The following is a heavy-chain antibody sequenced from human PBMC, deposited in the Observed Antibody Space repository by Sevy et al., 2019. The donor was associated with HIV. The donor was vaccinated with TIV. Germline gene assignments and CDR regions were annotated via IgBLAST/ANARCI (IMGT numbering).Heavy chain of an antibody. CDR1: GFTFSSYS. D-gene: IGHD2-15*01. Sequence: GGSLRLSCATSGFTFSSYSMNWVRQAPGKGLEWVSSISSSSSYIYYADSVKGRFTISRDNAKNSLYLQMNSLRAEDTAVYYCASNGGGSCIQCSNWFDPWGQGTLVTVSS. J-gene: IGHJ5*02. CDR2: ISSSSSYI. CDR3: ASNGGGSCIQCSNWFDP. V-gene: IGHV3-21*01.